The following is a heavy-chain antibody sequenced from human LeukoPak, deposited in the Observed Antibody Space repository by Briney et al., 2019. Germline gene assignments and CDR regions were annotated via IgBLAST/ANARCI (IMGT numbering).Heavy chain of an antibody. CDR2: ISYDGSNK. V-gene: IGHV3-30-3*01. CDR3: ARDYYDSSGPPTD. D-gene: IGHD3-22*01. J-gene: IGHJ4*02. CDR1: GFTFSSYA. Sequence: GGSLRLSCAASGFTFSSYAMHWVRRAPGKGLEWVAVISYDGSNKYYADSVKGRFTISRDNSKNTLYLQMNSLRAEDTAVYYCARDYYDSSGPPTDWGQGTLVTVSS.